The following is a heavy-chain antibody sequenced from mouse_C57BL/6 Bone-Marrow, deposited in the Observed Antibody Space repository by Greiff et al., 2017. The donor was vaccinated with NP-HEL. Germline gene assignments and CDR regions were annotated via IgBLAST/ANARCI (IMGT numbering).Heavy chain of an antibody. J-gene: IGHJ4*01. V-gene: IGHV1-82*01. CDR3: ARSQTAQASMDY. CDR1: GYAFSSSW. Sequence: VQLQQSGPELVKPGASVKISCKASGYAFSSSWMNWVKQRPGKGLEWIGRIYPGDGDTNYNGKFKGKATLTADKSSSTAYMQLSSLTSEDSAVYFCARSQTAQASMDYWGQGTSVTVSS. D-gene: IGHD3-2*02. CDR2: IYPGDGDT.